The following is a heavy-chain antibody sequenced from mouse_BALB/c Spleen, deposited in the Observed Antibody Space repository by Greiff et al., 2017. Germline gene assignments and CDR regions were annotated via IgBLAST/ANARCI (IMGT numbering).Heavy chain of an antibody. J-gene: IGHJ2*01. CDR3: AREEANWFFDY. V-gene: IGHV5-6-2*01. CDR1: GFTFSSYY. CDR2: INSNGGST. D-gene: IGHD4-1*01. Sequence: EVMLVESGGGLVKLGGSLKLSCAASGFTFSSYYMSWVRQTPEKRLELVAAINSNGGSTYYPDTVKGRFTISRDNAKNTLYLQMSSLKSEDTALYYCAREEANWFFDYWGQGTTLTVSS.